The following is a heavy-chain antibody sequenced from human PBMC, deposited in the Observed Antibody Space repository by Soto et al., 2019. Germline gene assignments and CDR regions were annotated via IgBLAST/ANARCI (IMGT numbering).Heavy chain of an antibody. CDR1: GYSFTSYW. D-gene: IGHD2-2*02. Sequence: EVQLVQSGAEVKKPGESLRISCKGSGYSFTSYWIYWVRQMPGKGLEWMGRIDPSDSYTNYSPSFQGHVTISADKSISTACRQRRSLRASDTAMYSGAGRHTGRAPFAPCGKGTLVTFS. V-gene: IGHV5-10-1*01. CDR3: AGRHTGRAPFAP. J-gene: IGHJ5*02. CDR2: IDPSDSYT.